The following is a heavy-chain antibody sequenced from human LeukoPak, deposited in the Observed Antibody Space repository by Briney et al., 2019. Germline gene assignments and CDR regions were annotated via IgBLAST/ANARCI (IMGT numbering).Heavy chain of an antibody. J-gene: IGHJ4*02. Sequence: GGSLRLSCAASGFTFSSYSMNWVRQATGKGLEWVSYISSSSSTIYYADSVKGRFTISRDNAKNSLYLQMNSLGAEDTAVYYCARDLVPVEGLRYFDWLSGGFDYWGQGTLVTVSS. CDR3: ARDLVPVEGLRYFDWLSGGFDY. CDR2: ISSSSSTI. D-gene: IGHD3-9*01. V-gene: IGHV3-48*01. CDR1: GFTFSSYS.